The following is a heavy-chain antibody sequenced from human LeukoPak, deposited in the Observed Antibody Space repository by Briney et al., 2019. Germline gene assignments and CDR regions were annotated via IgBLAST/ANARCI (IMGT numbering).Heavy chain of an antibody. D-gene: IGHD3-3*01. J-gene: IGHJ5*02. CDR3: ARDQWATIFGVVPNWFDP. CDR1: GFTFSSYW. Sequence: PGGSLRLSCAASGFTFSSYWMSWVRQAPGKGLEWVANIKQDGSEKYYVDSVKGRFTISRDNAKNSLYLQMNSLRAEDTAVYYCARDQWATIFGVVPNWFDPWGQGTLVTVSS. CDR2: IKQDGSEK. V-gene: IGHV3-7*01.